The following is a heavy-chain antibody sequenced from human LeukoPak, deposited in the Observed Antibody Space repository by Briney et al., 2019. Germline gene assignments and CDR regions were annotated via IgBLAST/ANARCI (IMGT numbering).Heavy chain of an antibody. CDR3: ARVIASRGYWFDP. V-gene: IGHV1-8*03. J-gene: IGHJ5*02. CDR1: GYTFTSYD. Sequence: ASVKVSCKASGYTFTSYDINWVRQATGQGLEWMGWMNPNSGNTGYAQKFQGRVTITTDESTCTAYMELSSLRSEDTAVYYCARVIASRGYWFDPWGQGTLVTVSS. D-gene: IGHD3-22*01. CDR2: MNPNSGNT.